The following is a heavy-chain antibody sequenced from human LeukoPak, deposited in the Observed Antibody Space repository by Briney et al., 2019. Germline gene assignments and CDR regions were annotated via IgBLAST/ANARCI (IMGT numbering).Heavy chain of an antibody. V-gene: IGHV1-2*02. CDR3: ARDLLSPDYKNYYYYMDV. D-gene: IGHD4-11*01. J-gene: IGHJ6*03. CDR1: GYTFTGYY. CDR2: INPNSGGT. Sequence: ASVKVSCKASGYTFTGYYMHWVRQAPGQGLEWMGWINPNSGGTNYAQKFQGRVTMTRDTSISTAYMELSRLRSDDTAVYYCARDLLSPDYKNYYYYMDVWGKGTTVTVSS.